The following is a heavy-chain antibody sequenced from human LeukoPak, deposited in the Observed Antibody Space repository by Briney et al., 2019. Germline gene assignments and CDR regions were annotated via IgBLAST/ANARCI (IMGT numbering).Heavy chain of an antibody. Sequence: GESLKISCKGSGYSFTNYWIAWVRRMPGKGLEWMGIIYPGDSDTRYSPSFQGQVTISAHKSISTAYLQWSSLKASDTAMYYCARRGGSFQGDYNFDHWGQGTLVTVSS. J-gene: IGHJ4*02. CDR1: GYSFTNYW. D-gene: IGHD1-26*01. CDR2: IYPGDSDT. V-gene: IGHV5-51*01. CDR3: ARRGGSFQGDYNFDH.